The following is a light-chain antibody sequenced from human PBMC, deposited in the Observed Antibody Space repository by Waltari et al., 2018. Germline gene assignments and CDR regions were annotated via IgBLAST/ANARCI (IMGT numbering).Light chain of an antibody. CDR2: ATS. CDR3: QQSYRTPPLP. V-gene: IGKV1-39*01. CDR1: HSISGY. Sequence: DIQLTPSPSSLSASVGDRVTLTCRASHSISGYLNWYDQKPGTAPKVLIYATSSLQSGVPSRFSGSGSGTDFTFTISSLQPEDFATYFCQQSYRTPPLPFGGGTKVEIK. J-gene: IGKJ4*01.